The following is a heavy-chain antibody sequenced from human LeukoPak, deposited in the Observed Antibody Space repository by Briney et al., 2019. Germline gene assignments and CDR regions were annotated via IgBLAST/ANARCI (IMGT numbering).Heavy chain of an antibody. CDR2: IYYTGST. J-gene: IGHJ4*02. CDR1: GGSISSYF. CDR3: ARTLSRWDPFDY. D-gene: IGHD1-26*01. V-gene: IGHV4-59*01. Sequence: PSETLSLTCTISGGSISSYFWSWIRQPPGKGLEWIGYIYYTGSTNYNPSLKSRVIISLDTSKNQFSLKLSSVTAADTAVYYCARTLSRWDPFDYWGQGTPVTVSS.